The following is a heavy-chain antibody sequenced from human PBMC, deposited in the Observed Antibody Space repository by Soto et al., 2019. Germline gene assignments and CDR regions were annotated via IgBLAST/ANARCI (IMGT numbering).Heavy chain of an antibody. CDR1: GFTFSSYA. J-gene: IGHJ6*02. V-gene: IGHV3-30-3*01. CDR2: ILYDGSNK. CDR3: ARGGDFWSGSPPYYYYGMDV. D-gene: IGHD3-3*01. Sequence: QVQLVESGGGVVQPGRSLRLSCAASGFTFSSYAMHWVRQAPGKGLEWLAVILYDGSNKYYEDSVKGRFPISRDNSKNTLYLQMNSLRAEDTAVYYCARGGDFWSGSPPYYYYGMDVWGQGTTVTVSS.